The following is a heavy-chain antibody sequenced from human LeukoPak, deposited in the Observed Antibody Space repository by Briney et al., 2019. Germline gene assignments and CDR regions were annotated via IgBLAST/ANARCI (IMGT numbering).Heavy chain of an antibody. CDR3: AAELYSGSYGRCCSFAF. CDR1: GYTFTNNF. D-gene: IGHD1-26*01. CDR2: INPKSGGT. Sequence: ASVKVSCKASGYTFTNNFMHWVRQAPGAPGQGLEWMGWINPKSGGTNYAQKFQGRVTMTRDTSISTAYMELSSLRSEDTAVYYCAAELYSGSYGRCCSFAFWGQGTQVTVSS. J-gene: IGHJ4*02. V-gene: IGHV1-2*02.